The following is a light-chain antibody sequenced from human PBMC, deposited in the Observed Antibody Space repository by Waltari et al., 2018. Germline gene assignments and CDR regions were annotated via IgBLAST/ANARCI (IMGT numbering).Light chain of an antibody. Sequence: EIVLTQSPDFQSVTPKEKVTITCRASQNIGDRLHWYQQKPGQSPNLLIKYASQSFSGVPSRFSGSGSGTDFTRTINSLEPEDAATYYCHHSSGLPYTFGQGTKLEIK. CDR2: YAS. CDR1: QNIGDR. CDR3: HHSSGLPYT. J-gene: IGKJ2*01. V-gene: IGKV6-21*01.